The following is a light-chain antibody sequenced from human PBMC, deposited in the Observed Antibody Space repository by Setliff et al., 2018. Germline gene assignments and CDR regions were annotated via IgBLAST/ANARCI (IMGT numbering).Light chain of an antibody. V-gene: IGKV1-27*01. CDR3: QKYDNAPGT. CDR2: GAS. Sequence: PSSLSASVGDRVTITCRASQGIDKYVAWYQQRPGSAPKLLIYGASILQSGVPSRFSGSGFGTDFFLTINSLQPEDVTTYYCQKYDNAPGTFGQWTKGDI. J-gene: IGKJ1*01. CDR1: QGIDKY.